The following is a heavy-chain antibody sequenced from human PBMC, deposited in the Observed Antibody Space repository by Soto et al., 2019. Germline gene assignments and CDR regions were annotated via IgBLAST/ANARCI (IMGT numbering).Heavy chain of an antibody. CDR2: ISYDGSNK. Sequence: PGGSLRLSCAASGFTFSSYAMHWVRQAPGKGLEWVAVISYDGSNKYYADSVKGRFTISRDNSKNTLYLQMNSLRAEDTAVYYCARDFPSSPYCSGGSCSGGVTFDYWGQGTLVTVSS. J-gene: IGHJ4*02. V-gene: IGHV3-30-3*01. D-gene: IGHD2-15*01. CDR1: GFTFSSYA. CDR3: ARDFPSSPYCSGGSCSGGVTFDY.